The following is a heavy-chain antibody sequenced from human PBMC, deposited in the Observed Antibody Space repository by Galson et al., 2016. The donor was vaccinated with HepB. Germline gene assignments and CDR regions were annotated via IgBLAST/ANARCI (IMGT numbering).Heavy chain of an antibody. V-gene: IGHV4-59*01. Sequence: LSLTCTVSGGSIKTYYWTWIRQSPGQGLEWIGYVYYSGATNYNPSLESRVTISIDTPKNPFSLKLTPVTAAYTAVYYCARVVGGYDFWSGRGYFDYWSQGTLVTVSS. CDR3: ARVVGGYDFWSGRGYFDY. J-gene: IGHJ4*02. CDR2: VYYSGAT. CDR1: GGSIKTYY. D-gene: IGHD3-3*01.